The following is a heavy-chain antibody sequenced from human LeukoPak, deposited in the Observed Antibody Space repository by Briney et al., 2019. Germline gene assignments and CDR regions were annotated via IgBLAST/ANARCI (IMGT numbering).Heavy chain of an antibody. D-gene: IGHD6-19*01. CDR3: ASRRIAVSDY. V-gene: IGHV3-48*01. J-gene: IGHJ4*02. Sequence: GSPRPSRAASGFTFSSFSMDWGRQAPGKGLEWVSYISSSSSTIYYADSVKGRFTISRDNAKNSLYLQMNSLRAEDTAVYYCASRRIAVSDYWGQGTLVTVSS. CDR1: GFTFSSFS. CDR2: ISSSSSTI.